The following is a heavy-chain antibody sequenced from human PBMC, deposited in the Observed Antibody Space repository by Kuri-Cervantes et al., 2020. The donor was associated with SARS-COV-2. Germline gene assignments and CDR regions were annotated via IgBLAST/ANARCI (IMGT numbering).Heavy chain of an antibody. CDR3: AREGFATGTTPGGIDY. V-gene: IGHV1-46*01. D-gene: IGHD1-7*01. J-gene: IGHJ4*02. CDR1: GYTFTNDY. CDR2: INPNAGST. Sequence: ASVKVSCKASGYTFTNDYMYWVRQAPGQGLEWMGIINPNAGSTSYALKFQGRVTMTRDTSASTVYMELSSLRSEDTAVYYCAREGFATGTTPGGIDYWGQGTLVTVSS.